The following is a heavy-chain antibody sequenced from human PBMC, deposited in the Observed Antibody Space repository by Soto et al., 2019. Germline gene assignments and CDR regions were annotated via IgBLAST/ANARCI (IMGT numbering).Heavy chain of an antibody. Sequence: QVTLKESGPVLVKPTETLTLTCTVSGFSLSNARMGVSWIRQPPGKALEWLAHIFSNDEKSYSTSLKSRLTISKDTSKSQVVLTMTNMDPVDTATYYCARIRDPNYYDSSGPTWYYYYGMDVWGQGTTVTVSS. V-gene: IGHV2-26*01. CDR1: GFSLSNARMG. CDR3: ARIRDPNYYDSSGPTWYYYYGMDV. D-gene: IGHD3-22*01. CDR2: IFSNDEK. J-gene: IGHJ6*02.